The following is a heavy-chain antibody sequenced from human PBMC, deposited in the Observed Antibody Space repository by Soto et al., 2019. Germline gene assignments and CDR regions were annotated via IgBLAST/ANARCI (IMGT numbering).Heavy chain of an antibody. D-gene: IGHD4-17*01. J-gene: IGHJ4*02. V-gene: IGHV3-23*01. CDR1: GVAFINYA. CDR3: AKDRTVAGRHSDY. Sequence: GGSLRLSCAASGVAFINYAIHWVRQAPGKGLEWVSSIITSIEATYYADSVNGRFTISRDDSKNTLYLQMNSLRAEDSAVYYCAKDRTVAGRHSDYWGQGTQVTGSS. CDR2: IITSIEAT.